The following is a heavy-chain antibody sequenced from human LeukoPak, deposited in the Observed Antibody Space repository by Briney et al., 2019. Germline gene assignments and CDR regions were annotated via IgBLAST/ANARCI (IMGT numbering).Heavy chain of an antibody. CDR3: AREVAAAGARWFDP. CDR2: ISSSSSYI. Sequence: AGGSLRLSCAASGFTFSSYSMNWVRQAPGKGLEWVSSISSSSSYIYYADSVKGRFTISRDNAKNSLYLQMNSLRAEDTAVYYCAREVAAAGARWFDPWGQGTLVTVSS. V-gene: IGHV3-21*01. D-gene: IGHD6-13*01. J-gene: IGHJ5*02. CDR1: GFTFSSYS.